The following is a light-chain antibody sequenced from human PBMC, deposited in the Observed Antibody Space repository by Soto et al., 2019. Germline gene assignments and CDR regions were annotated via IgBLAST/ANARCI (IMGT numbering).Light chain of an antibody. CDR1: QSISSW. J-gene: IGKJ1*01. Sequence: DIQMTQSPSTLSASVGDRVTITCRASQSISSWLAWYQQKPGKAPQLLIDDAASLESGVPSRFSGSGSGTDFTLAISSLQPEDSATYYCLQDINYPWTFGQGTKVDI. CDR3: LQDINYPWT. CDR2: DAA. V-gene: IGKV1-5*01.